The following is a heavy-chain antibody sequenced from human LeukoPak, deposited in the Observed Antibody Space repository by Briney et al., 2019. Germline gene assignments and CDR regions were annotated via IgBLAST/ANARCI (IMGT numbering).Heavy chain of an antibody. CDR2: ISYDGSNK. CDR3: ARATIFCPFDY. CDR1: GFTFSSYA. V-gene: IGHV3-30*04. J-gene: IGHJ4*02. Sequence: GGSLRLSCAASGFTFSSYAMHWVRQAPGKGLEWVAVISYDGSNKYYADSVKGRFTISRDNAKNSLYLQMNSLRAEDTAVYYCARATIFCPFDYWGQGTLVTVSS. D-gene: IGHD3-9*01.